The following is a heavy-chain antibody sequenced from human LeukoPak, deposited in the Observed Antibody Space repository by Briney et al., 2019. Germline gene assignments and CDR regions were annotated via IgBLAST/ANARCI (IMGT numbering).Heavy chain of an antibody. J-gene: IGHJ4*02. V-gene: IGHV4-31*03. Sequence: SETLSLTCTVSGGSISSGGYYWSWIRQHPGKGLEWIGYIYYSGSTYYNPSLKSRVTISVDTSKNRFSLKLSSVTAADTAVYYCARVYYDSSGYSLYPSRSSYYFDYWGQGTLVTVSS. CDR2: IYYSGST. CDR3: ARVYYDSSGYSLYPSRSSYYFDY. CDR1: GGSISSGGYY. D-gene: IGHD3-22*01.